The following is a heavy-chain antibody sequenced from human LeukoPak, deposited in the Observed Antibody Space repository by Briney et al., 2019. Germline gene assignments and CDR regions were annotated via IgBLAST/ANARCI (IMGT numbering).Heavy chain of an antibody. J-gene: IGHJ6*03. CDR1: GYTFTGYY. CDR3: ASNQYSSGWYGWYYYYYYMDV. D-gene: IGHD6-19*01. V-gene: IGHV1-2*02. Sequence: ASVKVSCKASGYTFTGYYMHWVRQAPGQGLEWMGWINPNSGGTNYAQKFQGRVTMTRDTSISTAYMELSRLRSDDTAVYYCASNQYSSGWYGWYYYYYYMDVWGKGTTVTVSS. CDR2: INPNSGGT.